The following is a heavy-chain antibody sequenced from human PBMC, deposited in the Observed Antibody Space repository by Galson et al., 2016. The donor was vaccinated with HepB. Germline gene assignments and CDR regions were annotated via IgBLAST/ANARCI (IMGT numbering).Heavy chain of an antibody. CDR2: IWYDGSNK. V-gene: IGHV3-33*01. D-gene: IGHD6-13*01. CDR1: GFTFSSYG. Sequence: SLRLSCAASGFTFSSYGMHWVRQAPGKGLEWVAVIWYDGSNKYYADSVKGRFTISRDNSKNTLYLQMNSLRAEDTAVYYCARGYSSSWDDKYFQHWGQGTLVPVSS. CDR3: ARGYSSSWDDKYFQH. J-gene: IGHJ1*01.